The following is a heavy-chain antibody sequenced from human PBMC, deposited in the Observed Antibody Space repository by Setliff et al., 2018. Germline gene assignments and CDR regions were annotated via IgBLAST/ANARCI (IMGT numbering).Heavy chain of an antibody. CDR3: AAVGTSAGGGWFDP. CDR2: IYYRGTT. V-gene: IGHV4-59*01. J-gene: IGHJ5*02. Sequence: SETLSLTCTVSDVSISGYYWSWIRQPPGKGLEWIGYIYYRGTTNYNSSLKSRVTISIDMSKNQFSLKLSSATAADTAVYFCAAVGTSAGGGWFDPWGQGTLVTVSS. CDR1: DVSISGYY. D-gene: IGHD1-26*01.